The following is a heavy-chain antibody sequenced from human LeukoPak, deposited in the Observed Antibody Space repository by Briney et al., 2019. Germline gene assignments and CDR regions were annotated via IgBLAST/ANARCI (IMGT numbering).Heavy chain of an antibody. CDR2: TSAYNGNT. V-gene: IGHV1-18*01. J-gene: IGHJ6*02. CDR1: GYTFTSYG. CDR3: ARAGYCSGGSCYWGPYGMDV. D-gene: IGHD2-15*01. Sequence: ASVRVSCKASGYTFTSYGISWVRQAPGQGLEWMGWTSAYNGNTNYAQKLQGRVTMTTDTSTSTAYMELRSLRSDDTAVYYCARAGYCSGGSCYWGPYGMDVWGQGTTVTVSS.